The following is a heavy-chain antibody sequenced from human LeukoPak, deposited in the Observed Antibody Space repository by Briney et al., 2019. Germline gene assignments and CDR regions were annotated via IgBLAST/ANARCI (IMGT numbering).Heavy chain of an antibody. V-gene: IGHV4-59*11. CDR2: IYYSGST. CDR1: GGSISSHY. J-gene: IGHJ4*02. CDR3: ARDYYDSSGYYYFDY. D-gene: IGHD3-22*01. Sequence: SETLSLTCTVSGGSISSHYWSWIRQPPGKGLEWIGYIYYSGSTNYNPSLKSRVTISVDTSKNQFSLKLSSVTAADTAVYYCARDYYDSSGYYYFDYWGQGTLVTVSS.